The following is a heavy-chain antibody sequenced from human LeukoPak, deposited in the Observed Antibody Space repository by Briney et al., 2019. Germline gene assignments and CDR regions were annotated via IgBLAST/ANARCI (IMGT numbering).Heavy chain of an antibody. CDR2: ISGSGGST. D-gene: IGHD5-24*01. CDR1: GFTFSSYA. Sequence: PGGSLRLSCAASGFTFSSYAMSWVRQAPGKGLEWVSAISGSGGSTYYADSVKGRFTISRDNAKNSLYLQMNSLRAEDTAVYYCARDRDGYNYFDYWGQGTLVTVSS. CDR3: ARDRDGYNYFDY. V-gene: IGHV3-23*01. J-gene: IGHJ4*02.